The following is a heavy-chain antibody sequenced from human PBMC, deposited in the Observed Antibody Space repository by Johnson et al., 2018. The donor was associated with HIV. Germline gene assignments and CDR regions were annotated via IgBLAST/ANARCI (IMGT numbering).Heavy chain of an antibody. CDR3: AKSARKDIRGAKYAFDL. Sequence: QVQLVESGGGVVQPGRSLRLSCVASGFTFNNYAMNWVRQAPGRGLQWVAVISYDGSNEYYAASVKGRFTISSNNSKNTLNLQMISLRAEDKAVYSCAKSARKDIRGAKYAFDLWGQGTMVTVSS. D-gene: IGHD1-26*01. CDR1: GFTFNNYA. J-gene: IGHJ3*01. CDR2: ISYDGSNE. V-gene: IGHV3-30*04.